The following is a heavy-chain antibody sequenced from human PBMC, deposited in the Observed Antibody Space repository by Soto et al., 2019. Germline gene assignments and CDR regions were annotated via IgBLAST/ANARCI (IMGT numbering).Heavy chain of an antibody. V-gene: IGHV4-34*01. J-gene: IGHJ4*02. CDR2: INHSGST. CDR1: GGSFSGYY. D-gene: IGHD3-10*01. CDR3: ARRYGWLYFDY. Sequence: PSETLSLTCAVSGGSFSGYYWSWIRQPPGKGLEWIGEINHSGSTNYNPSLKSRVTISVDTSKNQFSLKLTSVTAADTAVYYCARRYGWLYFDYWGEGSLVTVPS.